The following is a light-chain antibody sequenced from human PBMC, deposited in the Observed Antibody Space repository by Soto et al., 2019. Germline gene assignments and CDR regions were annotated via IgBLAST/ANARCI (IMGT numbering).Light chain of an antibody. CDR3: SSYTSSTTFPWD. V-gene: IGLV2-14*01. Sequence: QSALTQPASVSGSPGQSITISCTGTSSDVGGYHYVCWYQHHPGKAPKLMIYEVTTRPSGISNRFSGSKSGNTASLTISGLQAEDEADYYCSSYTSSTTFPWDFGTGTKVTVL. CDR2: EVT. CDR1: SSDVGGYHY. J-gene: IGLJ1*01.